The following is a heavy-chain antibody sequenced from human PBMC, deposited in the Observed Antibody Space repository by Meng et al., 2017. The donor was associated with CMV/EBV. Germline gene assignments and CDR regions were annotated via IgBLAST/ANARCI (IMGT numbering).Heavy chain of an antibody. CDR2: IIPILGIA. Sequence: SVKVSCKASGGTFSSYTISWVRQAPGQGLEWMGRIIPILGIANYAQKFQGRVTITADKSTSTAYIELSSLRSEDTAVYYCASNSITIFGVVTNTNYYYYGMDVWGQGTTVTVSS. D-gene: IGHD3-3*01. CDR1: GGTFSSYT. V-gene: IGHV1-69*02. CDR3: ASNSITIFGVVTNTNYYYYGMDV. J-gene: IGHJ6*02.